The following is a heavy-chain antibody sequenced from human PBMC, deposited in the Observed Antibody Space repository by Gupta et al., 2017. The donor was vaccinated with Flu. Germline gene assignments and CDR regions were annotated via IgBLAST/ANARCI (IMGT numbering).Heavy chain of an antibody. J-gene: IGHJ6*02. D-gene: IGHD3-3*01. CDR2: INHSGST. V-gene: IGHV4-34*01. Sequence: PGKGLEWIGEINHSGSTNYNPSLKSRVTISVDTSKNQFSLKLSSVTAADTAVYYCARVTYYDFWSGYLTSPANYYYYGMDVWGQGTTVTVSS. CDR3: ARVTYYDFWSGYLTSPANYYYYGMDV.